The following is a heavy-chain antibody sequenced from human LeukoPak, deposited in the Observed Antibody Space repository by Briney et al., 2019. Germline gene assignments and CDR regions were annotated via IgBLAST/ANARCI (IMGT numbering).Heavy chain of an antibody. CDR3: ARVAGLGATRAHFDY. CDR1: GGTFSSYA. V-gene: IGHV1-69*04. D-gene: IGHD1-26*01. J-gene: IGHJ4*02. CDR2: IIPILGIA. Sequence: SVKVSCKASGGTFSSYAISWVRQAPGQGLEWMGRIIPILGIANYAQKFQGRVTITTDESTSAAYMELSSLRSEDTAVYYCARVAGLGATRAHFDYWGQGTLVTVSS.